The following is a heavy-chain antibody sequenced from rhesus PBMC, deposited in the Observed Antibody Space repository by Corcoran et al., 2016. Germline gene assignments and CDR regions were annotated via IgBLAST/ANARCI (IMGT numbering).Heavy chain of an antibody. V-gene: IGHV5S1*01. CDR1: GYSFTSSW. D-gene: IGHD2-21*01. Sequence: EVQLVQSGAEVKRPGESLRISCTTSGYSFTSSWISWVRQMPGKVLEWRGGNYPGDSDTRDNPSVQGHVTISADKSISTTYLQWSSLKASDTATYYCAKDQGWVWGRGVLVTVSS. CDR2: NYPGDSDT. CDR3: AKDQGWV. J-gene: IGHJ5-2*02.